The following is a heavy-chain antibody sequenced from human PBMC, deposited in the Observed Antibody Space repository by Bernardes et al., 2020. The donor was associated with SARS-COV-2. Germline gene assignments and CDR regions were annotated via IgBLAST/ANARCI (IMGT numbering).Heavy chain of an antibody. Sequence: GGSLRLSCEASGFIFSIYDMYWVRQAPGKGLEWLSYISSTGTTIYYADSVKGRFTISRDNAKNTLYLQMNSLRAEDTAVYYCARDRGKVPVVIRFYYYGMDVWGQGTTVTVSS. CDR3: ARDRGKVPVVIRFYYYGMDV. D-gene: IGHD2-2*02. CDR1: GFIFSIYD. CDR2: ISSTGTTI. V-gene: IGHV3-48*04. J-gene: IGHJ6*02.